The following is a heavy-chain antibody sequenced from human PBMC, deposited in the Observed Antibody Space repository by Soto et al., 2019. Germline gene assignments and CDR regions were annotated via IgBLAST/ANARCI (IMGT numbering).Heavy chain of an antibody. CDR1: GGSISSGGYY. J-gene: IGHJ6*02. CDR3: ARIPVEDTAMGTRTRYYYYYGMDV. CDR2: IYYSGST. Sequence: QVQLQESGPGLVKPSQTLSLTCTVSGGSISSGGYYWSWIRQHPGKGLEWIGYIYYSGSTYYNPSLKSRVTISVDTSKNQFSLKLSSVTAADTAVYYCARIPVEDTAMGTRTRYYYYYGMDVWGQGTTVTVSS. V-gene: IGHV4-31*03. D-gene: IGHD5-18*01.